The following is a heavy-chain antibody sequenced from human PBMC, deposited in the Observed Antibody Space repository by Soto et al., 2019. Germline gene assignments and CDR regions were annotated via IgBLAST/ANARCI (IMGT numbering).Heavy chain of an antibody. CDR1: GGTFSNYA. D-gene: IGHD5-18*01. CDR2: IIPMFGTA. Sequence: QVQLVQSGAEVKKPESSVKVSCKAPGGTFSNYAISWVRQAPGQGLEWMGGIIPMFGTANYAQRFQDRVTITADESTNTVYTELTTLTSGDTAVYFCTTVIQLCLRRINNGYSAWGQGTLVTVSS. V-gene: IGHV1-69*12. CDR3: TTVIQLCLRRINNGYSA. J-gene: IGHJ5*02.